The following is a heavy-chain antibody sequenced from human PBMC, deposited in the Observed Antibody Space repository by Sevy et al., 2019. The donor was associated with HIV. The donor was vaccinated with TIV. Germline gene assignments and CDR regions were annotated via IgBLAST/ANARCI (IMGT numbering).Heavy chain of an antibody. CDR2: INHSGGT. Sequence: SETLSLTCAVYGGSFSGYYWSWIRQPPGNGLEWIGEINHSGGTNYNPSLKSRVTISVDTSKNQISLKVSSVTAADTAVFYCARHCTGSSCSHAFDIWGQGTRVTVSS. V-gene: IGHV4-34*01. D-gene: IGHD2-15*01. CDR3: ARHCTGSSCSHAFDI. CDR1: GGSFSGYY. J-gene: IGHJ3*02.